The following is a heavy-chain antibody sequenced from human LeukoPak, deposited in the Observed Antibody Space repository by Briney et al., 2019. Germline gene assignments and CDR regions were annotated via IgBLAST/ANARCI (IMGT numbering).Heavy chain of an antibody. CDR3: ARDCSSTSCYSY. CDR2: ISGSGGST. V-gene: IGHV3-23*01. Sequence: GGSLRLSCAASGFTFSSYAMSWVRQAPGKGLEWVSAISGSGGSTYYADSVKGRFTISRDNSKNTLYLQMNSLRAEDTAVYYCARDCSSTSCYSYWGQGTLVTVSS. CDR1: GFTFSSYA. J-gene: IGHJ4*02. D-gene: IGHD2-2*01.